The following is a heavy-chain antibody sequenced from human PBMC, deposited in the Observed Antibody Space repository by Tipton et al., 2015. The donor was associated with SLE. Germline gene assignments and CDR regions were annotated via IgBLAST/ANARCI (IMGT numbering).Heavy chain of an antibody. CDR2: IYYSGST. D-gene: IGHD3-22*01. Sequence: TLSLTCTVSGGSISSSRYYWGWIRQPPGKGLEWIGSIYYSGSTYYNPSLKSRVTISVDTSKNQFSLKLSSVTAADTAVYYCARSSGHSFDLWGRGTLVTVSS. CDR3: ARSSGHSFDL. CDR1: GGSISSSRYY. V-gene: IGHV4-39*07. J-gene: IGHJ2*01.